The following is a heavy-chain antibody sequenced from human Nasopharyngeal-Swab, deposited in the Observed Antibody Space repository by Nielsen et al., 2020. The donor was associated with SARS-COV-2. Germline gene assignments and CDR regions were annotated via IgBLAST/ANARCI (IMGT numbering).Heavy chain of an antibody. CDR2: INHSGST. J-gene: IGHJ3*02. CDR3: ARRAVLRYPWPTKMGNAFDI. Sequence: SETLSLTCAVSGGSFSGYYWSWIRQPPGKGLEWIGEINHSGSTNYNPSLKSRVTMSVDTSKNQFSLKLSSVTAADTAVYYCARRAVLRYPWPTKMGNAFDIWGQGTVVTVSS. V-gene: IGHV4-34*01. D-gene: IGHD3-9*01. CDR1: GGSFSGYY.